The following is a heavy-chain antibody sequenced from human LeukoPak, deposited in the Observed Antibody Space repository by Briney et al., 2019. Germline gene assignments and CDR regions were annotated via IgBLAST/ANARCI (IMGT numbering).Heavy chain of an antibody. CDR2: INHSGST. J-gene: IGHJ5*02. CDR3: ASIAVAGQRVKRYNWFDP. CDR1: GGSFSGYY. D-gene: IGHD6-19*01. V-gene: IGHV4-34*01. Sequence: SETLSLTCAVYGGSFSGYYWSWIRQPPGKGLEWIGEINHSGSTSYNPSLKSRVTISVDTSKNQFSLKLSSVTAADTAVYYCASIAVAGQRVKRYNWFDPWGQGTLVTVSS.